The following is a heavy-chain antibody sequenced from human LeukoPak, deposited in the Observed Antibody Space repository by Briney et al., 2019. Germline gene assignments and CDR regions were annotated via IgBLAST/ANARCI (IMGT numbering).Heavy chain of an antibody. CDR2: TYYRSKWYN. Sequence: SQTLSLTCAISGDSVSSDSSTWNWIRQSPLRGLEWLGRTYYRSKWYNDYAVSVKSRMTINPDTSKNQFSLQLNSVTPEDTAVYYCTRAGYSRTWYAYFDSWGQGTLVTVSS. CDR3: TRAGYSRTWYAYFDS. D-gene: IGHD6-13*01. V-gene: IGHV6-1*01. CDR1: GDSVSSDSST. J-gene: IGHJ4*02.